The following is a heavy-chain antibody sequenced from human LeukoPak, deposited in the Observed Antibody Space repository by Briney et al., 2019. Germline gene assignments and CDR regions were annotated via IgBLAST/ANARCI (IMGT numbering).Heavy chain of an antibody. CDR2: INRSGGST. Sequence: GGSLRLSCAASGFSFSSFAMTWVRQAPGKGLEWVSTINRSGGSTYYADTVKGRFTISRDNSRNTLYMQVNSLRAEDTALYYCASDTYYSDGSRYHHFDYWGQGTLVTVSS. CDR1: GFSFSSFA. V-gene: IGHV3-23*01. CDR3: ASDTYYSDGSRYHHFDY. J-gene: IGHJ4*02. D-gene: IGHD3-22*01.